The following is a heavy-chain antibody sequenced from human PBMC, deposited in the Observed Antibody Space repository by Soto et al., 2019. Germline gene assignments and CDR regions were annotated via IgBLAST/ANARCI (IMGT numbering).Heavy chain of an antibody. D-gene: IGHD3-3*01. J-gene: IGHJ6*02. Sequence: GGSLRLSCAASGFTFSSYGMHWVRQAPGKGLEWVAVIWYDGSNKYYADSVKGRFTISRDNSKNTLYLQMNSLRAEDTAVYYCARGITIFGVADLRRMDVWGQGTTVTVSS. V-gene: IGHV3-33*01. CDR2: IWYDGSNK. CDR1: GFTFSSYG. CDR3: ARGITIFGVADLRRMDV.